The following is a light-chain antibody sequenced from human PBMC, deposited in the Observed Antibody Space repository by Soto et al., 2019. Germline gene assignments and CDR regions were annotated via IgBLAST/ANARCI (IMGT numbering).Light chain of an antibody. V-gene: IGKV3-20*01. CDR3: QQYNNWPLT. CDR1: QSVSSNN. J-gene: IGKJ4*01. CDR2: GAS. Sequence: EIVLTQSPGTLSLSPGERATLSCRASQSVSSNNLAWYQQRPGQAPRVVIYGASTRATGIPERFSGSGSGTDFTLTISRLEPEDFAVYSCQQYNNWPLTFGGGTKVETK.